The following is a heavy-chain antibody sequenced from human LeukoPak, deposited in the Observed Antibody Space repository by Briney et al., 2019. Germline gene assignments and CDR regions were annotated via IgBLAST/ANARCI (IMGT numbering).Heavy chain of an antibody. V-gene: IGHV1-46*01. CDR1: GYTFTSYY. Sequence: ASVKVSCKASGYTFTSYYMHWVRQAPGQGLEWMGIINPSGGSTSYAQKFQGRVTMTTDTSTSTAYMELRSLRSDDTAVYYCARGGDYLYYFDYWGQGTLVTVSS. J-gene: IGHJ4*01. D-gene: IGHD4-17*01. CDR2: INPSGGST. CDR3: ARGGDYLYYFDY.